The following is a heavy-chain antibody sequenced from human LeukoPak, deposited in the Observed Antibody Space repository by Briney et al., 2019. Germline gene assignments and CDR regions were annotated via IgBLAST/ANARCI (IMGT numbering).Heavy chain of an antibody. CDR2: MNPNSGNT. CDR1: GYTFTSYD. Sequence: GASVKVSCKASGYTFTSYDINWVRQATGQGLEWMGWMNPNSGNTGYAQKFQGRVTMTRNTSISTAYMELSGLRSEDTAVYYCARDRRDEDYFDYWGQGTLVTVSS. J-gene: IGHJ4*02. V-gene: IGHV1-8*01. CDR3: ARDRRDEDYFDY.